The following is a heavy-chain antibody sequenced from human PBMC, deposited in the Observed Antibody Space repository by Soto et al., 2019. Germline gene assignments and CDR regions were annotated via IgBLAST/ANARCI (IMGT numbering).Heavy chain of an antibody. CDR3: AHRLYYGAYVWWFDP. CDR2: IYWDDDK. J-gene: IGHJ5*02. CDR1: GFSLSTSGVG. D-gene: IGHD4-17*01. Sequence: QITLKESGPTLVKPTQTLTLTCTFSGFSLSTSGVGVGWIRQPPGKALEWLALIYWDDDKRYSPSLKSRLTITKDTSKNHAVLTMTNMDHVDTATYYCAHRLYYGAYVWWFDPWGQGTLVTVCS. V-gene: IGHV2-5*02.